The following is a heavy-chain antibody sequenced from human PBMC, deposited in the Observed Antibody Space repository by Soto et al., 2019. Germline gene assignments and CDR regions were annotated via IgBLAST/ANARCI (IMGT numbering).Heavy chain of an antibody. CDR3: ARGPAQFDP. D-gene: IGHD2-2*01. J-gene: IGHJ5*02. CDR1: GGSFSSLV. V-gene: IGHV1-69*10. CDR2: INPKLGVA. Sequence: ASVKVSCKASGGSFSSLVISWLRQAPGQGPEWMGGINPKLGVANFAQKFQDRVTITADESTTTAYMELSSLRSEDTAVYYCARGPAQFDPWGQGTLGTVSS.